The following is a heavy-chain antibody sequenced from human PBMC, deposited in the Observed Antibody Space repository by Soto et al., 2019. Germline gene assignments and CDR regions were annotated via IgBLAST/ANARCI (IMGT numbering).Heavy chain of an antibody. CDR1: GFTFSSYV. Sequence: GGSLRLSCAASGFTFSSYVMSWVRQAPGKGLEWVSGISGSGGSTYYADSVKGRFTISRDNSNNTLYLQMNSLRAEDTAVYYCAQASTIIGLYGMDVWGQGTTVTVSS. D-gene: IGHD5-12*01. CDR3: AQASTIIGLYGMDV. CDR2: ISGSGGST. J-gene: IGHJ6*02. V-gene: IGHV3-23*01.